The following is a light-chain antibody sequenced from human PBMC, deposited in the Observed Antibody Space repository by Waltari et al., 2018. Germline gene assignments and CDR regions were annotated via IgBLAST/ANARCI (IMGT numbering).Light chain of an antibody. CDR2: RVS. V-gene: IGKV2-30*02. Sequence: SPVHVDGNTHVHWLHSWPGQCPRRLMYRVSERGSGVTNRFSGSGSGTDFTLKISRVEAEDVGIEYCMQSTHWPPWTFGEGTKVEIK. J-gene: IGKJ1*01. CDR3: MQSTHWPPWT. CDR1: SPVHVDGNTH.